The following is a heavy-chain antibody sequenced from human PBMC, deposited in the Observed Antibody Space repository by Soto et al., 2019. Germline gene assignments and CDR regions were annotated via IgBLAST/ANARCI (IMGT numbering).Heavy chain of an antibody. V-gene: IGHV3-23*01. CDR2: ISGSGGST. Sequence: GGSLRLSCAASGFTFSSYAMSWVRQAPGKGLEWVSAISGSGGSTYYADSVKGRFTISRDNSKNTLYLQMNSLRAEDTAVYYCAKNLPGGAYYYYYYMDGWGEGTTVTVSS. D-gene: IGHD4-17*01. CDR3: AKNLPGGAYYYYYYMDG. J-gene: IGHJ6*03. CDR1: GFTFSSYA.